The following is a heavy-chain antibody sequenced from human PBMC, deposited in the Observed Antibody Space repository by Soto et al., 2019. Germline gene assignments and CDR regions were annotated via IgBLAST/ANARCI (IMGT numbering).Heavy chain of an antibody. D-gene: IGHD6-13*01. CDR1: VGTFSSYA. J-gene: IGHJ6*02. Sequence: QVQLVQSGAEVKKPGSSVKVSCKASVGTFSSYAISWVRQAPGQGLEWMGGINPIFGTANYAQKFKGSVTITADASTSTAYMELSSLRSEDTAVYYCARDLAADGTCRDTPVGGMDVWGQGTTVTVSS. CDR3: ARDLAADGTCRDTPVGGMDV. CDR2: INPIFGTA. V-gene: IGHV1-69*01.